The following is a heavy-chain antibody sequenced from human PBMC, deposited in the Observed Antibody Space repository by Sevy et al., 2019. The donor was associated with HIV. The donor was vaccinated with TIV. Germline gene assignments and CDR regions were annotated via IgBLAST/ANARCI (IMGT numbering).Heavy chain of an antibody. CDR1: GFPVSGNY. Sequence: GGSLRLSCAASGFPVSGNYMTWVRQAPGKGLEWVSMIFGGGATHYAASVKGRFIISRDTSKNTLYLQMNGVGLEDTATYYCARDSFGADLLTRRVDSWGQGTLVTVSS. CDR2: IFGGGAT. D-gene: IGHD2-15*01. J-gene: IGHJ4*02. V-gene: IGHV3-66*02. CDR3: ARDSFGADLLTRRVDS.